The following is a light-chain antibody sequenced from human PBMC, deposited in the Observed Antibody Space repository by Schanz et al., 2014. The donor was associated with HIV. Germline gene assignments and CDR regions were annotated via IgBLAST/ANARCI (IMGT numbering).Light chain of an antibody. CDR3: LQHNSYPYT. J-gene: IGKJ2*01. CDR2: AAS. V-gene: IGKV1-17*01. Sequence: DVQMTQSPSSLSASVGDRVTITCRASQSITTYLNWYQQKPGKAPKLLIYAASNLQSGVPLRFNGSGSGTEFTLTISSLQTEDFATYYCLQHNSYPYTFGQGTKLDIQ. CDR1: QSITTY.